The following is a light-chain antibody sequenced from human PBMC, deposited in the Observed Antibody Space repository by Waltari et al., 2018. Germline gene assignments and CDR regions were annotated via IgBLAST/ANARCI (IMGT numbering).Light chain of an antibody. CDR2: KAS. V-gene: IGKV1-5*03. J-gene: IGKJ2*01. Sequence: DIQITQSPSTLSASVGDRVTITCRASQRIGGWLAWYQQKPGKAANLLIFKASFLEGGVPSRFSGSGSGTDFTLTISSLQPDDFATYYCQQYQTYPLTFGLGTKLEI. CDR3: QQYQTYPLT. CDR1: QRIGGW.